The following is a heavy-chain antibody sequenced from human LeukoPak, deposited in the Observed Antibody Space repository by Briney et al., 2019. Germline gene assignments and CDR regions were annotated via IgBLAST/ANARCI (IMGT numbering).Heavy chain of an antibody. Sequence: SVKVSCKASGGTFSSYAISWVRQAPGQGLEWMGGIIPIFGTANYAQKFQGRVTITADESTSTAYMELSSLRSEDTAVYYCARDGSITGTTGEFDYWGQGTLVTVSS. CDR3: ARDGSITGTTGEFDY. CDR1: GGTFSSYA. V-gene: IGHV1-69*13. CDR2: IIPIFGTA. D-gene: IGHD1-7*01. J-gene: IGHJ4*02.